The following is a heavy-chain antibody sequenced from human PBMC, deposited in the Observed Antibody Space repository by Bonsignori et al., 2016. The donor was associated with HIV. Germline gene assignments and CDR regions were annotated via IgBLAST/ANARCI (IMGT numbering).Heavy chain of an antibody. CDR2: IYHSGST. J-gene: IGHJ3*02. Sequence: WIRQPPGKGLEWIGYIYHSGSTYYNPSLKSRVTISVDRSKNQFSLKMSSVTAADTAVYYCARAVYDAFDIWGQGTMGTVSS. D-gene: IGHD2-8*01. V-gene: IGHV4-30-2*01. CDR3: ARAVYDAFDI.